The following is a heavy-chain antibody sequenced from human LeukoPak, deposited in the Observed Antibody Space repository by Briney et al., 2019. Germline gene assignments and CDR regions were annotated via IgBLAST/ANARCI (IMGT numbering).Heavy chain of an antibody. CDR3: ARDQGYYGSGSSESDY. D-gene: IGHD3-10*01. Sequence: ASVKVSCKASGYTFTSYGISWVRQAPGQGLEWMGWISAYNGNTNYAQKLQGRVTMTTDTSTSTAYMELRSLRSDDTAVYYCARDQGYYGSGSSESDYWGQGTLVTVSS. CDR1: GYTFTSYG. CDR2: ISAYNGNT. V-gene: IGHV1-18*01. J-gene: IGHJ4*02.